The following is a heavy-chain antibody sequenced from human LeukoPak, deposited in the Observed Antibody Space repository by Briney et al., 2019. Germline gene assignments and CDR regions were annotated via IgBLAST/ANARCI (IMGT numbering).Heavy chain of an antibody. D-gene: IGHD2-8*01. Sequence: GGSLRLSCAASGFTVSSNYMSWVRQAPGKGLEWVSIIYSDGSTYHADSVKGRFTISRDNSKNTLYLQVNSLRAEDTAVYYCGTPVRPIYGMDVWGQGTTVTVSS. CDR1: GFTVSSNY. CDR2: IYSDGST. J-gene: IGHJ6*02. V-gene: IGHV3-66*01. CDR3: GTPVRPIYGMDV.